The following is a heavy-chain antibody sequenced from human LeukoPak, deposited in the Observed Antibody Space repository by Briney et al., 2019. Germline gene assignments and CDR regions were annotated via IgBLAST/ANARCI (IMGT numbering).Heavy chain of an antibody. J-gene: IGHJ4*02. V-gene: IGHV3-9*01. D-gene: IGHD3-22*01. CDR1: GFTFDDYA. Sequence: PGGSLRLSCAASGFTFDDYAMHWVRQAPGKGLEWVSGISWNSGSIGYADSVKGRFTISRDNSKNTLYLQMNSLRAEDTAVYYCAKDISYYDSSGYSIDYWGQGTLVTVSS. CDR2: ISWNSGSI. CDR3: AKDISYYDSSGYSIDY.